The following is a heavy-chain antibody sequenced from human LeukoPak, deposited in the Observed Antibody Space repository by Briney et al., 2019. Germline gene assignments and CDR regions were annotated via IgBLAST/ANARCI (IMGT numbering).Heavy chain of an antibody. J-gene: IGHJ4*02. CDR3: ARGRRRHSYSSSWYGRFDY. D-gene: IGHD6-13*01. CDR1: GGTFSSYA. CDR2: IIPILGIA. Sequence: EASVKVSCKASGGTFSSYAISWVRQAPGQGLEWMGRIIPILGIANYAQKFQGRVTITADKSTSTAYMELSSLRSEDTAVYYCARGRRRHSYSSSWYGRFDYWGQGTLVTVSS. V-gene: IGHV1-69*04.